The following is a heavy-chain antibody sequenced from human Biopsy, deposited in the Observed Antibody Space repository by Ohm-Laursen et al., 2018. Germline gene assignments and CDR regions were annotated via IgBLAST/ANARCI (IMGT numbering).Heavy chain of an antibody. V-gene: IGHV3-72*01. CDR1: GFSFSDNY. CDR2: IRDKANSYTT. D-gene: IGHD2-15*01. J-gene: IGHJ5*01. Sequence: SLRLSCAASGFSFSDNYMDWVRQAPGKGLEWVGRIRDKANSYTTDYAASVKGRFTISRDVSKNSLYLHMNSMKTEDTALYYCARAGRYCSGGGCYSWFDSWGQGTLVTVSS. CDR3: ARAGRYCSGGGCYSWFDS.